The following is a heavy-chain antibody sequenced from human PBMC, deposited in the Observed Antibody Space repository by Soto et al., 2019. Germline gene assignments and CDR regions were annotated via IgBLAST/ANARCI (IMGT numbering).Heavy chain of an antibody. CDR3: ARSARYGVVGDY. CDR1: GDSIYRSYW. J-gene: IGHJ4*02. D-gene: IGHD2-15*01. V-gene: IGHV4-4*02. Sequence: QVQLLESGPGLVKPSGTLSLTCGVSGDSIYRSYWWSWVRLPPGKGPEWIGEIFHTGTTNYNPSLKSRLTMSVDMSKKEISLKLDSVTAADTAVYFCARSARYGVVGDYWGQGTGVTVSS. CDR2: IFHTGTT.